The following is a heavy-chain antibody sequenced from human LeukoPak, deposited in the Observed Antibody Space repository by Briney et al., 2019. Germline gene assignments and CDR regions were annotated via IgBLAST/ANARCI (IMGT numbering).Heavy chain of an antibody. CDR1: GGSISSYY. CDR2: IYYSGST. D-gene: IGHD4-23*01. CDR3: ARDRGGTDYGGNSRYFDY. V-gene: IGHV4-59*08. J-gene: IGHJ4*02. Sequence: TPSETLSLTCTVSGGSISSYYWSWIRQPPGKGLEWIGYIYYSGSTNNNPSLKSRVAISVVTSKNQFSLKLSSVTAAARAVYYCARDRGGTDYGGNSRYFDYWGQGTLVTVSS.